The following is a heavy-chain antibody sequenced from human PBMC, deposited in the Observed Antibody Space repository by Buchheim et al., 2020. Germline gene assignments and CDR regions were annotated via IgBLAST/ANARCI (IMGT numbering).Heavy chain of an antibody. J-gene: IGHJ6*04. CDR2: IYYSGTT. D-gene: IGHD5-12*01. Sequence: QLQLQESGPGLVKPSETLSLTCTVSGVSISSSSYYWGWIRQPPGKGLEWIGSIYYSGTTYYNPSLKRRVTISVDTSKNQFSLKLSSVTAADTAVYYCARLAALVDMDYYYGMDVWGKGPT. CDR3: ARLAALVDMDYYYGMDV. V-gene: IGHV4-39*01. CDR1: GVSISSSSYY.